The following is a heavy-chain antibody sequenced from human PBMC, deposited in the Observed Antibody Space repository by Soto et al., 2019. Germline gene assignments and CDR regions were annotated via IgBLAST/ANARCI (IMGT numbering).Heavy chain of an antibody. CDR1: GYTFTGYY. CDR3: ARDRSSSSWYDANYYYYGMDV. J-gene: IGHJ6*02. D-gene: IGHD6-13*01. CDR2: INPNSGGT. V-gene: IGHV1-2*02. Sequence: GASVKVSCKASGYTFTGYYMHWVRQAPGQGHEWMGWINPNSGGTNYAQKFQGRVTMTRDTSISTAYMELSRLRSDDTAVYYCARDRSSSSWYDANYYYYGMDVWGQGTTVTVSS.